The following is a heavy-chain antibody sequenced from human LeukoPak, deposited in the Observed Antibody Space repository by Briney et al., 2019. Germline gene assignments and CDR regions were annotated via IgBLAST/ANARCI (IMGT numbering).Heavy chain of an antibody. CDR3: ARDDRPAGY. J-gene: IGHJ4*02. V-gene: IGHV3-21*01. CDR2: VSSSSSYI. CDR1: GFTFSSYS. Sequence: GGSLRLSCAASGFTFSSYSMNWVRQAPGKGLEWVSSVSSSSSYIYYVDSVKGRFTISRDNAKNSLYLQMNSLRAEDTAVYYCARDDRPAGYWGQGTLVTVSS.